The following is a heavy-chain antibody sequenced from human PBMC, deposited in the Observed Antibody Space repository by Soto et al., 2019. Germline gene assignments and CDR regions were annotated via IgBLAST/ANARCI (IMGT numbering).Heavy chain of an antibody. V-gene: IGHV3-23*01. J-gene: IGHJ6*03. CDR3: AKASAIFYYYYYMDV. D-gene: IGHD3-3*01. Sequence: EVQLLESGGGLVQPGGSLRLSCAASGFTFSSYAMSWVRQAPGEGLEWVSAISGSGGSTYYADSVKGRFTISRDNSKNTLYLQMNSLRAEDTAVSYCAKASAIFYYYYYMDVWGKGTTVTVSS. CDR1: GFTFSSYA. CDR2: ISGSGGST.